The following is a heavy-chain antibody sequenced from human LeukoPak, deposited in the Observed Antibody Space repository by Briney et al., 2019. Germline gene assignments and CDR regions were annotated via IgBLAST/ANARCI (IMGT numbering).Heavy chain of an antibody. CDR1: GGSISGYF. D-gene: IGHD3-10*01. Sequence: SETLSLTCTVSGGSISGYFWSWIRQPPGKGLEWIGYISYSGNTNHNPSLKSRVTISLDTSKNQFSLKVRSVTAADTAVYYCTREFGSAFDPWGQGTLVTVSP. J-gene: IGHJ5*02. CDR2: ISYSGNT. CDR3: TREFGSAFDP. V-gene: IGHV4-59*01.